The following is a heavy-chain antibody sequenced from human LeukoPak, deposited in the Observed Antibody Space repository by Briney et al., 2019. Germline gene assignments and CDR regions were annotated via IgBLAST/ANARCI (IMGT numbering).Heavy chain of an antibody. CDR1: GYTFTGYY. CDR2: INPNSGGT. J-gene: IGHJ5*02. CDR3: AGDQRWLVLGWFDP. V-gene: IGHV1-2*06. D-gene: IGHD6-19*01. Sequence: ASVKVSCKASGYTFTGYYMHWVRQAPGQGLEWMGRINPNSGGTNYAQKFQGRVTMTRDTSISTAYMELSRLRSDDTAVYYCAGDQRWLVLGWFDPWGQGTLVTVSS.